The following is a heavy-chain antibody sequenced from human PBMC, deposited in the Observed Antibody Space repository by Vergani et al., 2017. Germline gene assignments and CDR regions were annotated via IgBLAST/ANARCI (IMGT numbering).Heavy chain of an antibody. CDR3: AREKVPSSWYFGNYYYHMDV. V-gene: IGHV6-1*01. CDR1: GDSVSSNSAS. CDR2: TYYRSKWVN. D-gene: IGHD6-13*01. J-gene: IGHJ6*03. Sequence: QVQLQQSGPRLVKPSQTLSVTCVISGDSVSSNSASWNWIRQSPSRGLEWLGRTYYRSKWVNDYAVSVMGRITINPDTTKNQFSLQLNYVTSEDSAVYFCAREKVPSSWYFGNYYYHMDVWGTGTTVTVSS.